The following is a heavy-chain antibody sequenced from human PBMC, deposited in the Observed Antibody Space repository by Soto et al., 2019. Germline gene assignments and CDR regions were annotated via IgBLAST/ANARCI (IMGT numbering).Heavy chain of an antibody. J-gene: IGHJ6*03. CDR2: INSDGSST. D-gene: IGHD3-3*01. CDR1: GFTFSSYW. V-gene: IGHV3-74*01. CDR3: ARVGVTISVYYYYYMDV. Sequence: GGSLRLSCAASGFTFSSYWMHWVRQAPGKGLVWVSRINSDGSSTSYADSVKGRFTISRDNAKNTLYLQMNSLRAEDTAVYYCARVGVTISVYYYYYMDVWGKGTTVTVSS.